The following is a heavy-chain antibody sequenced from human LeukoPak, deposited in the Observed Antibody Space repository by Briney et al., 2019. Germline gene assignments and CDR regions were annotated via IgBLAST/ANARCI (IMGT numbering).Heavy chain of an antibody. CDR2: IKEDGSET. CDR3: ARARWEGSVAGRCDC. CDR1: GFTFSEYW. J-gene: IGHJ4*02. V-gene: IGHV3-7*01. Sequence: PGGSLRLSCAASGFTFSEYWMSWVRQAPGKGLQWLANIKEDGSETYYDDSVRGRFTISRDNAKTSLYLQMNSLRVEGTAVYYCARARWEGSVAGRCDCWGQGTLVTVSS. D-gene: IGHD6-19*01.